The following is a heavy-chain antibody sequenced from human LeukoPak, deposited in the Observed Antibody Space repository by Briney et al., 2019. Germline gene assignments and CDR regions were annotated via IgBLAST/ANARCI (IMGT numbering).Heavy chain of an antibody. V-gene: IGHV4-59*01. Sequence: VKPSETLSLTCTVSGASIRSYGWSWIRQPPGKGLEWIGYIYYSGSTNYNPSLKSRVTISVDTSKNQFSLKLSSVTAADTAVYYCARNSWYSSSWQNDAFDIWGQGTMVTVSS. D-gene: IGHD6-13*01. CDR1: GASIRSYG. CDR2: IYYSGST. CDR3: ARNSWYSSSWQNDAFDI. J-gene: IGHJ3*02.